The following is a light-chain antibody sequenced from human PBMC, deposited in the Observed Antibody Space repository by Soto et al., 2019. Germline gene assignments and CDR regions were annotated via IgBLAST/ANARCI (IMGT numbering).Light chain of an antibody. V-gene: IGLV2-14*01. CDR3: NSYTSSSTHYV. J-gene: IGLJ1*01. CDR1: SSNVGGYNY. CDR2: EVS. Sequence: QSALTQAASVSGSPGQSITISCTGTSSNVGGYNYVSWYQQHPGKAPKLMIYEVSNRPSGVSNRFSGSKSGNTASLTISGLQAEDEADYYCNSYTSSSTHYVFGTGTKLTVL.